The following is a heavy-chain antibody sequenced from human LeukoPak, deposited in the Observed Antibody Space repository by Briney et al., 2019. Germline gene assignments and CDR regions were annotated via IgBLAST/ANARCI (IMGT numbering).Heavy chain of an antibody. CDR3: AKDRAPYYDSSGYGY. V-gene: IGHV3-23*01. CDR2: ISGSGGST. CDR1: GFTFSSYA. J-gene: IGHJ4*02. Sequence: PGGSLRLSCAASGFTFSSYAMSWVRQAPGNGLEWVSAISGSGGSTYYADSVKGRFTISRDNSKNTLYLQMNSQRAEDTAVYYCAKDRAPYYDSSGYGYWGQGTLVTVSS. D-gene: IGHD3-22*01.